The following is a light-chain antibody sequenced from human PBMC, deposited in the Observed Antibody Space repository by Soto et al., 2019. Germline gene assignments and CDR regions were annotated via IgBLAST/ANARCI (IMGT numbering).Light chain of an antibody. CDR2: EVT. CDR1: SSDVGAYHY. CDR3: SSYAAMRVV. J-gene: IGLJ2*01. Sequence: QSALTQPPSAAGSPGQSVTISCTGTSSDVGAYHYVSWHQQHPGKATKVLIYEVTKRPSGVPDRFSGSKSGNTASLTVSGLQAEDEADYYCSSYAAMRVVFGGGTKLTVL. V-gene: IGLV2-8*01.